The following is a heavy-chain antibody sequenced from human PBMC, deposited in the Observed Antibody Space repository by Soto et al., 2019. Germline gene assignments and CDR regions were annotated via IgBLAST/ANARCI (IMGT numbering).Heavy chain of an antibody. J-gene: IGHJ4*02. V-gene: IGHV3-23*01. CDR1: GFSFSGYA. CDR3: ATVHNTSRSFDY. D-gene: IGHD1-20*01. Sequence: DVQLLESGGVLVQPGGSLRLSCAASGFSFSGYAMTWVRQAPGKGLEWVSTTGASGRTTYYADSVKGRFTVSRDNSKNTLDLQMSSLRADDTAVYYCATVHNTSRSFDYWGQGTLVTVSS. CDR2: TGASGRTT.